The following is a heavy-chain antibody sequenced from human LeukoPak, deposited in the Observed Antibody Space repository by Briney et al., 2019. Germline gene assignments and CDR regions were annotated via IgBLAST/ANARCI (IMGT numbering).Heavy chain of an antibody. J-gene: IGHJ5*02. CDR2: INSNSGDT. V-gene: IGHV1-2*02. CDR1: GYTFTGYY. D-gene: IGHD3-3*01. CDR3: ARDSISLPAFDP. Sequence: ASVKVSCKASGYTFTGYYIHWVRQAPGQGLEWMGWINSNSGDTNYAQKFQGRVTMTRDTSITTAYMELSRLRSDDTAVYYCARDSISLPAFDPWGQGTLVTVSS.